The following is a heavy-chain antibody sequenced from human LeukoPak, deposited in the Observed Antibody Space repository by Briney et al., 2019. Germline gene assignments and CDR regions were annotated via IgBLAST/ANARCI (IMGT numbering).Heavy chain of an antibody. CDR3: ARVGVYYYGSGSYYNARLYYFDY. V-gene: IGHV4-38-2*02. J-gene: IGHJ4*02. CDR2: ISSSGST. CDR1: GYSISSGYY. D-gene: IGHD3-10*01. Sequence: SETLSLTCTVSGYSISSGYYWSWIRQPAGKGLEWIGRISSSGSTNYNPSLKSRVTISVDTSKNQFSLKLSSVTAADTAVYYCARVGVYYYGSGSYYNARLYYFDYWGQGTLVTVSS.